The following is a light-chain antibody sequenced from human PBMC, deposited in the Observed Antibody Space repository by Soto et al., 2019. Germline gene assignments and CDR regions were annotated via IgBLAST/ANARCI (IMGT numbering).Light chain of an antibody. J-gene: IGLJ3*02. CDR3: QSYDSSLSGVV. CDR2: GNS. Sequence: QSVLTQPPSVSGAPGQRVTISCTGGSSNIGAGCDVHWYQQLPGAAPKLLIFGNSNRRPGVPDRFSGSKSGTSASLAITGLLAEDEADYYCQSYDSSLSGVVFGGGTKVTVL. V-gene: IGLV1-40*01. CDR1: SSNIGAGCD.